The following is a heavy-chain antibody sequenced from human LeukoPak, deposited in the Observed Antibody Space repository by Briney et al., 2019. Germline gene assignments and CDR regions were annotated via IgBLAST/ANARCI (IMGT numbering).Heavy chain of an antibody. V-gene: IGHV1-46*01. J-gene: IGHJ1*01. CDR3: ASGYSGGPFQH. CDR2: INPSGGST. Sequence: ASVKVSCKASGYTFTSYYMHWGGQAPGQGLEWMGIINPSGGSTSYAQKFQGRVTMTRDTSTSTVYMELSSLRSEDTAVYYCASGYSGGPFQHWGQGTLVTVSS. CDR1: GYTFTSYY. D-gene: IGHD2-15*01.